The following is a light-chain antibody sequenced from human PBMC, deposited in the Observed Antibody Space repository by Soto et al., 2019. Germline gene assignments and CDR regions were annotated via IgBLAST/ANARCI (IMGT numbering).Light chain of an antibody. CDR1: QSVSSAY. CDR2: GAS. CDR3: QLYSDSPPLFT. Sequence: EIVLTQSPGSLSLSPGERATLSCRASQSVSSAYLAWYQQKPGQAPSLLIYGASDRETGIPDRFSGSGSETDFTLTISRLEPEDFAVYYCQLYSDSPPLFTFGPGTKVDIK. J-gene: IGKJ3*01. V-gene: IGKV3-20*01.